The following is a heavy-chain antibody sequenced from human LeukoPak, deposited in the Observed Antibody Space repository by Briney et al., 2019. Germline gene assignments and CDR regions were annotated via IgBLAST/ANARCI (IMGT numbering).Heavy chain of an antibody. CDR2: ISYGGSNK. V-gene: IGHV3-30-3*02. CDR1: GFTFNNYA. Sequence: PGGSLRLSCAASGFTFNNYAMHWVRQAPGKGLEWVAVISYGGSNKYYADSVKGRFTISRDNSKNTLYLQMNSLRAEDTAVYYCAKRYSSGWYYFDYWGQGTLVTVSS. CDR3: AKRYSSGWYYFDY. D-gene: IGHD6-19*01. J-gene: IGHJ4*02.